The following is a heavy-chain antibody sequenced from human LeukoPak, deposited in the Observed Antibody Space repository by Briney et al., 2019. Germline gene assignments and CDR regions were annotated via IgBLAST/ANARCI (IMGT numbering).Heavy chain of an antibody. CDR3: ATSEGY. CDR2: IKQDGRDT. CDR1: GFTLNTHW. V-gene: IGHV3-7*03. J-gene: IGHJ4*02. Sequence: QPGGSLRLSCAASGFTLNTHWMTWVRQAPGKGLEWVANIKQDGRDTYYVDSWKGRFTVSRDNAKNSLNLQLNSLRAEDTAMYYCATSEGYWGQGTLVTVSS.